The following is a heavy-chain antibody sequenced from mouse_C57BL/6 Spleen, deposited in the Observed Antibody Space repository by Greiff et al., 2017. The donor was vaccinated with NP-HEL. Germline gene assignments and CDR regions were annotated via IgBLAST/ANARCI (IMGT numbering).Heavy chain of an antibody. V-gene: IGHV1-26*01. J-gene: IGHJ2*01. CDR1: GYTFTDYY. CDR3: ARGRSDY. Sequence: EVQLQQSGPELVKPGASVKISCKASGYTFTDYYMNWVKQSHGQSLEWIGDINPNNGGTSYNQKFKGKATLTVDKSSSTAYMERRSLTSEDSAVYYCARGRSDYWGQGTTLTVSS. CDR2: INPNNGGT.